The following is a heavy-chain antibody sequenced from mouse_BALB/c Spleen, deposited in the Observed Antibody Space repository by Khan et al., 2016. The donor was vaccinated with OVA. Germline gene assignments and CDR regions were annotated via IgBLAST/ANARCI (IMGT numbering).Heavy chain of an antibody. CDR2: INSNGGTS. D-gene: IGHD2-14*01. Sequence: EVELVESGGGLVQPGGSLTLSCAASGFTFSGSGMSWVRQTPDKRLELVATINSNGGTSYYPDSVKGRFTISRDNAKNTLHLQMSSLKSEDTAMYYCTRIYYRYDEGYWFFDMWGAGTTVTVSS. CDR3: TRIYYRYDEGYWFFDM. V-gene: IGHV5-6-3*01. CDR1: GFTFSGSG. J-gene: IGHJ1*01.